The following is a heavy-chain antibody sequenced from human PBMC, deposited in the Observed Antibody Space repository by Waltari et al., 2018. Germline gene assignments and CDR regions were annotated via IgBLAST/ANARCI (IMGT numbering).Heavy chain of an antibody. J-gene: IGHJ4*02. CDR1: GGSISSYY. D-gene: IGHD3-10*01. CDR3: ARTYYYGSGSYGMDY. V-gene: IGHV4-59*01. CDR2: IYYSGST. Sequence: QVQLQESGPGLVKPSETLSLTCTVSGGSISSYYGSCIRQPPGKGLEWIGYIYYSGSTNYNPSLKSRVTISVDTSKNQFSRKLSSVTAADTAVYYCARTYYYGSGSYGMDYWGQGTLVTVSS.